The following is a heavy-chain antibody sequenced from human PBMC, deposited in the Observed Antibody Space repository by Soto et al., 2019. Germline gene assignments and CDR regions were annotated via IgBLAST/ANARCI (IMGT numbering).Heavy chain of an antibody. Sequence: EVQLVESGGGLVQPGESLRLSCAASGFTFDYYWMHWVRQAPGKGLVWVSRVHSDGTTTTYADSVKGRFTISRDNARXXXXXXXXXXXXXXXXXXYCARGXXGGFDLWGHGTVVTVSS. CDR3: ARGXXGGFDL. CDR2: VHSDGTTT. D-gene: IGHD2-8*02. V-gene: IGHV3-74*01. J-gene: IGHJ3*01. CDR1: GFTFDYYW.